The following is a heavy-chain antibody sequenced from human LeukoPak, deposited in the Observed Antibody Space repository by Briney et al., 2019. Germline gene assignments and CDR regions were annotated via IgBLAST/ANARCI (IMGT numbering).Heavy chain of an antibody. CDR1: GASVSSNSYH. Sequence: PSETLSLTCTVSGASVSSNSYHWSWIRQPPGKGLEWIGHSGNSDYKPSLKSRITMSTDTSNNRFSLNLVSVTAADTAVYYCATYYVGACGRGHWGPGTLVTVSS. D-gene: IGHD2-21*01. J-gene: IGHJ4*02. V-gene: IGHV4-61*03. CDR3: ATYYVGACGRGH. CDR2: HSGNS.